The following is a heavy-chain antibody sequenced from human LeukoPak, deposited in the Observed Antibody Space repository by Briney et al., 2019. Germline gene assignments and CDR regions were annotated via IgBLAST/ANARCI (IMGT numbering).Heavy chain of an antibody. CDR1: GGSISSSSYY. CDR2: ISNSGGTT. CDR3: AKLGTEQWLVDAFDI. Sequence: TSETLSLTCTVSGGSISSSSYYWGWIRQAPGKGLEWVSSISNSGGTTDYADYVKGRFTISRDKSENTLYPQMNSLRAADTAVYYCAKLGTEQWLVDAFDIWGQGTMVTVSS. D-gene: IGHD6-19*01. V-gene: IGHV3-23*01. J-gene: IGHJ3*02.